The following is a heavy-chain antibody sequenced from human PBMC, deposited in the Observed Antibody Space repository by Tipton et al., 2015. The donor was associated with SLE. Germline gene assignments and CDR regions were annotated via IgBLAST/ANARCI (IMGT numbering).Heavy chain of an antibody. CDR3: ARDQFATVGAFDL. D-gene: IGHD1-14*01. J-gene: IGHJ3*01. CDR2: IYTSGST. V-gene: IGHV4-61*02. CDR1: GDSISSGLYY. Sequence: TLSLNCTVSGDSISSGLYYWSWIRQPAGKGLEWIGRIYTSGSTNYHTSLRSRVTVSLDTSKNQISLNLNFVTAADTALYFCARDQFATVGAFDLWGQGTMVTVSS.